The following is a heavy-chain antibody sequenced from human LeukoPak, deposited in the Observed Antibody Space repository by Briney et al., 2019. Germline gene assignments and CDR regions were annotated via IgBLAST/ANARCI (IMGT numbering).Heavy chain of an antibody. J-gene: IGHJ4*02. Sequence: GGSLRLSCAASGFTFSSYSMNWVRQAPGKGLEWVSYISSTSSTIYYADSVKGRFTISRDNAKNSLYLQMNSLRAEDTAVYYCAKNRAPSGYWGQGTLVTVSS. D-gene: IGHD3-10*01. V-gene: IGHV3-48*01. CDR3: AKNRAPSGY. CDR2: ISSTSSTI. CDR1: GFTFSSYS.